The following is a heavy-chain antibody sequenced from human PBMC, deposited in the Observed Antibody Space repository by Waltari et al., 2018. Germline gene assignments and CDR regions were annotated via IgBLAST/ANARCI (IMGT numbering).Heavy chain of an antibody. CDR3: AKSALWPTGVIDC. V-gene: IGHV4-34*02. CDR1: SGSFSIYY. Sequence: QAQLQQWGAGLLKPSETLSLTCTVYSGSFSIYYWSWIRQPPGRGLEWIGEINHDGYTNYNPSLKGRVTISIETSKDQFYLRLTSLTAADTAVYYCAKSALWPTGVIDCWGQGTPVTVSS. J-gene: IGHJ4*02. CDR2: INHDGYT. D-gene: IGHD3-10*01.